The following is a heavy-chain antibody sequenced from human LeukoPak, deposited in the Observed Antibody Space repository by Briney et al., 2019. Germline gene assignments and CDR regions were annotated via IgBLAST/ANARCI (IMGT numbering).Heavy chain of an antibody. D-gene: IGHD3-22*01. CDR2: IYYSGST. Sequence: SETLSLTCTVSGGSVSSGSYYWSWIRQPPGKGLEWIGCIYYSGSTNYNPSLKSRVTISVDTSKNQFSLKLSSVTAADTAVYYCASQYYYDSSGQYSSVDYWGQGTLVTVSS. J-gene: IGHJ4*02. CDR1: GGSVSSGSYY. CDR3: ASQYYYDSSGQYSSVDY. V-gene: IGHV4-61*01.